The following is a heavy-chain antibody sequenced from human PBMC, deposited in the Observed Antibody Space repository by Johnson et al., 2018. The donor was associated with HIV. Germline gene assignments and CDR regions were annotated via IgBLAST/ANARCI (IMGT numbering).Heavy chain of an antibody. V-gene: IGHV3-66*01. CDR1: GFTVSSNY. D-gene: IGHD4-23*01. CDR2: IYSGGST. Sequence: VQLVESGGGLVQPGGSLRLSCAASGFTVSSNYMSWVRQAPGKGLEWVSVIYSGGSTYYADSVKGRFTISRDNSKNTLYLQMNSLRAEDTAVYYCAREGSTVVTSAFDIWGQGTRVTVSS. CDR3: AREGSTVVTSAFDI. J-gene: IGHJ3*02.